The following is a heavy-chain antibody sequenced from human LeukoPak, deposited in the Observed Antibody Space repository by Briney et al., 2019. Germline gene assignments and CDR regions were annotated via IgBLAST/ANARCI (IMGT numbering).Heavy chain of an antibody. CDR1: GGSISSYY. Sequence: SETLSLTCTVSGGSISSYYWSWIRQPPGKGLEWIGYIYYSGSTNYNPSLKSRVTISVDTSKNQFSLKLSSVTAADTAVYYCARDLYSSGWYLSDYWGQGTLVTVSS. D-gene: IGHD6-19*01. CDR3: ARDLYSSGWYLSDY. V-gene: IGHV4-59*01. J-gene: IGHJ4*02. CDR2: IYYSGST.